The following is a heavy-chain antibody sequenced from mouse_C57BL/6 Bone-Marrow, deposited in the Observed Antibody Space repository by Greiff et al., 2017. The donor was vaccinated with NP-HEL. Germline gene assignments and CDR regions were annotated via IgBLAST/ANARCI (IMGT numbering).Heavy chain of an antibody. J-gene: IGHJ1*03. V-gene: IGHV3-8*01. CDR1: GYSITSDY. CDR3: ARSLYYYGSLWYFDV. Sequence: EVQLQESGPGLAKPSQTLSLTCSVTGYSITSDYWNWIRKFPGNKLEYMGYISYSGSTSYNPSLKSRISITRDTSKNQYYLQLNSVTTEDTATYYCARSLYYYGSLWYFDVWGTGTTVTVSS. D-gene: IGHD1-1*01. CDR2: ISYSGST.